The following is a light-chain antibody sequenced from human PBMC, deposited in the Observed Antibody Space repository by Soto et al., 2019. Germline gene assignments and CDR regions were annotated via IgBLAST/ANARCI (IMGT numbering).Light chain of an antibody. CDR1: SSNIGNHY. V-gene: IGLV1-51*01. CDR2: DND. CDR3: ATWDTSLTLHVV. Sequence: QSVLTQPPSVSAAPGQKVTISCSGSSSNIGNHYVSWYQQLPGTAPKLLIFDNDKRPSGIPDRFSGSKSGASATLGITGLQTGDEADYYCATWDTSLTLHVVFGGGTKLTVL. J-gene: IGLJ2*01.